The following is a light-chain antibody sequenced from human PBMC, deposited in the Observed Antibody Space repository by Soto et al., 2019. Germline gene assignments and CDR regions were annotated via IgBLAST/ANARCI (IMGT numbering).Light chain of an antibody. V-gene: IGKV1-9*01. CDR2: SAS. J-gene: IGKJ5*01. CDR1: QIISSY. Sequence: EIQLTQSPSFLSASVGDRVTITCRASQIISSYLAWYQQKPGKAPKVLIYSASTLQSGVPARFSGSGSGTVFTLTISSLQPEDFATYYCQQLNDYPITFGQGTRLEIK. CDR3: QQLNDYPIT.